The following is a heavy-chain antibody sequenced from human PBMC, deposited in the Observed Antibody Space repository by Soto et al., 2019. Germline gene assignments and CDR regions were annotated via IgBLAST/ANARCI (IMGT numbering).Heavy chain of an antibody. V-gene: IGHV5-10-1*01. CDR1: GYRITSYW. CDR2: IDPSDSYT. D-gene: IGHD1-1*01. CDR3: VQHFSSCTSDNCES. J-gene: IGHJ1*01. Sequence: EEQLVQSGAEVKKPGESLRISCKQSGYRITSYWISWVRQMPGKGLEWMGQIDPSDSYTNYSPSFQGHVTISGDKSISTAYLQWSSLKASDTAMYYCVQHFSSCTSDNCESWGQGTLVTVSS.